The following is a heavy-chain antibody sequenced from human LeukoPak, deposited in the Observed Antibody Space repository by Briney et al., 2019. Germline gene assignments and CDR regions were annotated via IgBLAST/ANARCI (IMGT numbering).Heavy chain of an antibody. V-gene: IGHV3-21*01. Sequence: PGGSLRLSCAASGFTFSNYNMNWVRQAPGKGLEWVSSITSSSTYIYYADSVKGRFTISRDNAKNSLYLQMNSLRVEDTAVYYCARGDLPTFFDYWGQGTLLTVSS. D-gene: IGHD2/OR15-2a*01. CDR2: ITSSSTYI. CDR1: GFTFSNYN. CDR3: ARGDLPTFFDY. J-gene: IGHJ4*02.